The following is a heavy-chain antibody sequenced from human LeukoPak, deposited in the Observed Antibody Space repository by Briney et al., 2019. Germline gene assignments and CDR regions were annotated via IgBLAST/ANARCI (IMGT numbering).Heavy chain of an antibody. Sequence: GGSLRLSCEASGFTFSSYAMSWVRQAPGKGLEWVSAISGSGESTFYADSVRGRFTIARDDSKNTLFLQMNSLRAEDTAVYYCAKDMAMVRGVIYASDVWGQGTMVTVSS. CDR1: GFTFSSYA. CDR2: ISGSGEST. V-gene: IGHV3-23*01. CDR3: AKDMAMVRGVIYASDV. J-gene: IGHJ3*01. D-gene: IGHD3-10*01.